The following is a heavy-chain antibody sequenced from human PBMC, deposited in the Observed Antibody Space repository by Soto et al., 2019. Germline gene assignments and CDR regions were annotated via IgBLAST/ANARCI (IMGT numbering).Heavy chain of an antibody. V-gene: IGHV3-23*01. D-gene: IGHD3-10*01. CDR1: GFTFSSYA. CDR2: ISGSGGST. J-gene: IGHJ5*02. CDR3: ARGSGSASTVPDA. Sequence: GSLRLSCAASGFTFSSYAMSWVRQAPGKGLEWVSAISGSGGSTYYTDSVKGRFTISRDNSENTLYLQMNSLRAEDTAVYYCARGSGSASTVPDAWGQGTLVTLSS.